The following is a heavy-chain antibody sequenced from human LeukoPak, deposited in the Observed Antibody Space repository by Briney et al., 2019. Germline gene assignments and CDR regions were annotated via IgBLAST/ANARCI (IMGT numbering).Heavy chain of an antibody. J-gene: IGHJ4*02. CDR3: ARGGYSGYAYGDYRTYYFDY. V-gene: IGHV4-61*02. Sequence: SETLSLTCTVSGGSISSGTYYWSCILQPAGKGLECIGRIYISGSTNYNPSLKSRVTISVDTSKNQFSLELSSVTAADTAVYYCARGGYSGYAYGDYRTYYFDYWGQGTLVTVSS. D-gene: IGHD5-12*01. CDR1: GGSISSGTYY. CDR2: IYISGST.